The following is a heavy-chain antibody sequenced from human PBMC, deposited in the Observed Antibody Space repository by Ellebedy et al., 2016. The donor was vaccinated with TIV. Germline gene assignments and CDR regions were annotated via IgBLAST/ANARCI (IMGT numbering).Heavy chain of an antibody. Sequence: GESLKISCVASGFSFTTYWMHWVRQAPGKGLLWVSRINVDGTTINYAASVKGRFTISSDNAKNTVYLQMNSLRAEDSAVYHCTRDLVGATSDFWGQGALVTVST. J-gene: IGHJ4*02. D-gene: IGHD1-26*01. V-gene: IGHV3-74*01. CDR3: TRDLVGATSDF. CDR1: GFSFTTYW. CDR2: INVDGTTI.